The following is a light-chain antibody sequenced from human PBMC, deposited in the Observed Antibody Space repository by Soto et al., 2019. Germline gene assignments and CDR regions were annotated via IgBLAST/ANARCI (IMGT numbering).Light chain of an antibody. CDR2: EGT. Sequence: QSALTQPASVSGSPGQSITISCTGTNSDFGSYNVVSWYQQHPGKAPKLIIYEGTKRPSGVSNRFSGSKSGNRASLTISGLQAEDEAVYHCCSYGGSEFVLFGGGTKLTVL. V-gene: IGLV2-23*01. J-gene: IGLJ2*01. CDR3: CSYGGSEFVL. CDR1: NSDFGSYNV.